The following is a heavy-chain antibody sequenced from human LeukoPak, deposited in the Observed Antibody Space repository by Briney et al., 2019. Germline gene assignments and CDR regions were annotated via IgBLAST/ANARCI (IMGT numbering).Heavy chain of an antibody. CDR2: ISGSGGST. CDR3: AKDGTRLRYFDWLSPSPGYYYYGMDV. J-gene: IGHJ6*02. D-gene: IGHD3-9*01. Sequence: GGSLRLSCAASGFTFSIYAMSWVRQAPGKGLEWVSAISGSGGSTYYADPVKGRFTISRDNSKNTLYLQMNSLRAEDTAVYYCAKDGTRLRYFDWLSPSPGYYYYGMDVWGQGTTVTVSS. CDR1: GFTFSIYA. V-gene: IGHV3-23*01.